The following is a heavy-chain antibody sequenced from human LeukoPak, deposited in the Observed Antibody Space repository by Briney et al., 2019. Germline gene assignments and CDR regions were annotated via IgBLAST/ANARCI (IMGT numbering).Heavy chain of an antibody. Sequence: SGGSRRLSCAASGFTFSSYAMSWVRQAPGKGLEWVSAISGSGGSTYYADSVKGRFTISRDNSKNTLYLQMNSLRAEDTAVYYCAKDIAARPGAEGYWGQGTLVTVSS. J-gene: IGHJ4*02. CDR1: GFTFSSYA. D-gene: IGHD6-6*01. V-gene: IGHV3-23*01. CDR3: AKDIAARPGAEGY. CDR2: ISGSGGST.